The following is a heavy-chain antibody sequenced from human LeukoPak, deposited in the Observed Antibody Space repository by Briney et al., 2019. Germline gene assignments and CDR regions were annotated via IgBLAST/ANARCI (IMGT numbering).Heavy chain of an antibody. D-gene: IGHD3-10*01. CDR3: ARTRVRGVIRNWFDP. J-gene: IGHJ5*02. CDR2: INHSGST. V-gene: IGHV4-34*01. CDR1: GGSFSGYY. Sequence: SEALSFTCAVYGGSFSGYYWSWIRQPPGKGLEWIGEINHSGSTNYNPSLKSRVTISVDTSKNQFSLKLSSVTAADTAVYYCARTRVRGVIRNWFDPWGQGTLVTVSS.